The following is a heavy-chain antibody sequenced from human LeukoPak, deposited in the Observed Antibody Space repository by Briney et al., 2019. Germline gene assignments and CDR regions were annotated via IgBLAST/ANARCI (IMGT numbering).Heavy chain of an antibody. Sequence: GGSLRLSCAASGFTFSSYGMHWVRQAPGKGLEWVAFIRYDGSNKYYADSVKGRFTISRDNSKSTLYLQMNSLRAEDTAVYYCARESRYCTNGVCYMGGFDYWGQGTLVTVSS. CDR2: IRYDGSNK. CDR3: ARESRYCTNGVCYMGGFDY. D-gene: IGHD2-8*01. J-gene: IGHJ4*02. V-gene: IGHV3-30*02. CDR1: GFTFSSYG.